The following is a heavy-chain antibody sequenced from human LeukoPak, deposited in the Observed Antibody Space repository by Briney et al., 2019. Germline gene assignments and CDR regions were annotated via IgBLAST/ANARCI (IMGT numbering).Heavy chain of an antibody. CDR2: ISSSSSI. V-gene: IGHV3-48*01. D-gene: IGHD4-11*01. CDR3: VRSPFSNGY. CDR1: GFTFSSYS. Sequence: GGSLRLSCAASGFTFSSYSMNWVRQAPGKGLEWVSYISSSSSIYYADSVKGRFTISRDNSKNTLYLQMNSLRAEDTAVYYCVRSPFSNGYWGQGTLVTVSS. J-gene: IGHJ4*02.